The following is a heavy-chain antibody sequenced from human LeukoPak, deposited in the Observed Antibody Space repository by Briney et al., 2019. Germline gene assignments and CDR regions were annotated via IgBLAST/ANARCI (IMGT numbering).Heavy chain of an antibody. V-gene: IGHV1-69*13. CDR1: GGTFSSYA. D-gene: IGHD3-22*01. J-gene: IGHJ4*02. CDR3: ARWPYYYDSSGYLN. CDR2: IIPIFGTA. Sequence: RASVKVSCKASGGTFSSYAITWVRQAPGQGLEWMGGIIPIFGTANYAQKFQGRVTITADESTSTAYMELSSLRSEDTAVYYCARWPYYYDSSGYLNWGQGTLVTVSS.